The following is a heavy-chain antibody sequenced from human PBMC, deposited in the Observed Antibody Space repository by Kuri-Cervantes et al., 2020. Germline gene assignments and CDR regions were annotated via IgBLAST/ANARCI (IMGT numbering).Heavy chain of an antibody. V-gene: IGHV3-9*01. CDR2: ISWNSGSI. CDR1: GFTFDDYA. CDR3: AKDMGGMVRGVTFDY. D-gene: IGHD3-10*01. Sequence: LSLTCAASGFTFDDYAMHWVRQAPGKGLEWVSGISWNSGSIGYADSAKGRFTISRDNAKNSLYLQMNSLRAEDTALYYCAKDMGGMVRGVTFDYWGQGTLVTVSS. J-gene: IGHJ4*02.